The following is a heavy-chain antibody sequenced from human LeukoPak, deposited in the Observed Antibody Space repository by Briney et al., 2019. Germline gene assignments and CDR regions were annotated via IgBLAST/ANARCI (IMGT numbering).Heavy chain of an antibody. Sequence: GESLRISCNGSGYSFTSYWINWVRQMPGKGLEWMGRIDPSDSYTNYSPSFQGHVSISADKSISTAYLQWSSLKASDTAMYYCARGTISNWFDPWGQGTLVTVSS. CDR2: IDPSDSYT. CDR3: ARGTISNWFDP. D-gene: IGHD1-1*01. V-gene: IGHV5-10-1*01. CDR1: GYSFTSYW. J-gene: IGHJ5*02.